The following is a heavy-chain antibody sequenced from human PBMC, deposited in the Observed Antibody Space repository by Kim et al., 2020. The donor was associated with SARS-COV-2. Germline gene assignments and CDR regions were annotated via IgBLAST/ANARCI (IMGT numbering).Heavy chain of an antibody. D-gene: IGHD6-19*01. V-gene: IGHV3-9*01. Sequence: SLRLSCAASGFTFDDYAMHWVRQAPGKGLEWVSGISWNSGSIGYADSVKGRFTISRDNAKNSLYLQMNSLRAEDTALYYCAKERKSPGSGLDYWGQGTLVTVSS. J-gene: IGHJ4*02. CDR3: AKERKSPGSGLDY. CDR2: ISWNSGSI. CDR1: GFTFDDYA.